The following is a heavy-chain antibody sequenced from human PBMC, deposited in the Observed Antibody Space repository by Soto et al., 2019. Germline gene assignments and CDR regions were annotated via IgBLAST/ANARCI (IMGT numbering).Heavy chain of an antibody. CDR3: AREEREQLVKRGFFY. V-gene: IGHV4-34*01. Sequence: SETLSLTCAVYGGSFSGYYWSWIRQPPGKGLEWIGEINHSGSTNYNPSLKSRVTISVDTSKNQFSLKLSSVTAADTAVYYCAREEREQLVKRGFFYWGQGTLVTVSS. CDR2: INHSGST. CDR1: GGSFSGYY. J-gene: IGHJ4*02. D-gene: IGHD6-13*01.